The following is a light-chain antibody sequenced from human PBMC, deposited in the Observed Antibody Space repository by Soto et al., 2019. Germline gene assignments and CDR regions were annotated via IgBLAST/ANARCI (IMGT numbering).Light chain of an antibody. CDR1: QSISSSY. J-gene: IGKJ1*01. V-gene: IGKV3-20*01. CDR3: QQYGTSSWT. Sequence: EGVLTPVACTLSLSKGERATLSCRASQSISSSYLAWYQQKPGQAPRLLIYGASSRATGIPDRFSGSGSGTDFTLTVSRLEPEDFAVYYCQQYGTSSWTFGQGTKVDIK. CDR2: GAS.